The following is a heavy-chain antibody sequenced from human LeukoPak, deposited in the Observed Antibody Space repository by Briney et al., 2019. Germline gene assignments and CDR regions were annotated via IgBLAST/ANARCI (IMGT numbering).Heavy chain of an antibody. D-gene: IGHD2-15*01. CDR1: GGSFSGYH. V-gene: IGHV4-34*01. CDR3: ARVSRCSGGSCSLSYYMDV. Sequence: SETLSLTCAVYGGSFSGYHWSWIRQPPGKGLEWIGTINHSGITNYNPSLKSRVTISVDTSKNQFSLKLSSVTAADTAVYYCARVSRCSGGSCSLSYYMDVWGKGTTVTVSS. J-gene: IGHJ6*03. CDR2: INHSGIT.